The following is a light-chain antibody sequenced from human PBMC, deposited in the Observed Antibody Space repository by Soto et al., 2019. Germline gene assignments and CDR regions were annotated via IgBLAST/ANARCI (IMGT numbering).Light chain of an antibody. CDR1: QSVSSSY. J-gene: IGKJ1*01. CDR3: QQRSNWPPT. CDR2: AAS. Sequence: EIVLTQSPGTLSLSPGERATLSCRASQSVSSSYLAWYQQKPGQAPRLLMSAASSRATGIPDRFSGSGSGTDFTLTISRLEAEDFAVYYCQQRSNWPPTFGQGTKVDIK. V-gene: IGKV3D-20*02.